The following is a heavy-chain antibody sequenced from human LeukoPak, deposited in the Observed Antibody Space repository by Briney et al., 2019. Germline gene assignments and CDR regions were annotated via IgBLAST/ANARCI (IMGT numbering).Heavy chain of an antibody. J-gene: IGHJ5*02. CDR2: IYPGDSDT. Sequence: GESLKISCKGSGYTFSSYWIAWVRQMPGKGLEWMGIIYPGDSDTRYSPSFQGQVTISADKSITTAYLQWSSLMASDTAMYYCARVPTSSEGWFDPWGQGTLVTVSS. CDR3: ARVPTSSEGWFDP. V-gene: IGHV5-51*01. CDR1: GYTFSSYW. D-gene: IGHD2-2*01.